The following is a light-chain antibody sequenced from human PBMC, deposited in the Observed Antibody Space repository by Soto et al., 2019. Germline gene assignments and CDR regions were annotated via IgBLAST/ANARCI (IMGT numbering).Light chain of an antibody. CDR1: NIGSKS. V-gene: IGLV3-21*04. CDR3: QVWDSSSDHPVV. J-gene: IGLJ2*01. Sequence: SYELTQPPSESVAPGKTARITCGGNNIGSKSVHWYQQKPGQAPVLVIYYDSDRPSGIPERFSGSNSGNTATLTISRVEAGDEADYYCQVWDSSSDHPVVFGGGTKVTVL. CDR2: YDS.